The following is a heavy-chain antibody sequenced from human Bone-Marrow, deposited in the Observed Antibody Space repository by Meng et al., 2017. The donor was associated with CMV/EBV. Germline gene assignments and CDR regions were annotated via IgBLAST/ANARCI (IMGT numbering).Heavy chain of an antibody. V-gene: IGHV3-23*01. D-gene: IGHD3-3*01. Sequence: GGSLRLSCAASGFTFSSYAMSWVRQAPGKGLEWVSAISGSGTNTYDADSVKCRFTISRDNSKNTLYLQMNSLRAEDTAVYYCAKAGSYDFWSGFRSHIDYWVQGTLVTVPS. CDR2: ISGSGTNT. CDR1: GFTFSSYA. CDR3: AKAGSYDFWSGFRSHIDY. J-gene: IGHJ4*02.